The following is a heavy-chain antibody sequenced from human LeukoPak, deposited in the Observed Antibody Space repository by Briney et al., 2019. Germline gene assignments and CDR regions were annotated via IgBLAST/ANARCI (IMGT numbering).Heavy chain of an antibody. J-gene: IGHJ3*02. V-gene: IGHV3-74*01. CDR1: VFTLSSNW. Sequence: PGGSLRLSCAASVFTLSSNWMYWVRQAPGKGLVWVSRIKSDGSTTSYADSVKGRFTISRDNAKNTLYLQMNSLRAEDTAVYYCARVCQVATDYDAFDIWGQGTMVTVSS. CDR2: IKSDGSTT. CDR3: ARVCQVATDYDAFDI. D-gene: IGHD5-12*01.